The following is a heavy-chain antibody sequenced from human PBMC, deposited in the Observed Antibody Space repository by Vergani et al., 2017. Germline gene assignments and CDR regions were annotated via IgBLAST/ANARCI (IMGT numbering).Heavy chain of an antibody. V-gene: IGHV3-21*01. CDR3: AGDXGSCSCGSCHYYCYYMNV. CDR2: ITSSSSYI. Sequence: EVQLVESGGGLVKPGGSLRLSCAASGFTFSSYSMNWVRQAPGKGLEWVSSITSSSSYIYYADSVKGRFTIARDTAKNSLFLQMNSMSAVDTAVYYCAGDXGSCSCGSCHYYCYYMNVWGKGTTVTVSS. CDR1: GFTFSSYS. J-gene: IGHJ6*03. D-gene: IGHD2-15*01.